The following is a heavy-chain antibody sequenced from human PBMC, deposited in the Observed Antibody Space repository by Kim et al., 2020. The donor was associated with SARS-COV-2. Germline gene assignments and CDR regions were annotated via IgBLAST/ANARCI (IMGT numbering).Heavy chain of an antibody. J-gene: IGHJ5*02. CDR2: ISYDGSNK. D-gene: IGHD4-17*01. V-gene: IGHV3-30*18. CDR3: AKGSERAVAVTTNNWFDP. Sequence: GGSLRLSCAASGFTFSSYGMHWVRQAPGKGLEWVAVISYDGSNKYYADSVKGRFTISRDNSKNTLYLQMNSLRAEDTAVYYCAKGSERAVAVTTNNWFDPWGQGTLVTVSS. CDR1: GFTFSSYG.